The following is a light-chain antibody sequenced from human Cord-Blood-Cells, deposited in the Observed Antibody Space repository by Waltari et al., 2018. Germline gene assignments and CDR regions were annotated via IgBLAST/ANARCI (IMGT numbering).Light chain of an antibody. CDR2: EVS. V-gene: IGLV2-8*01. J-gene: IGLJ3*02. Sequence: QSALTQPPSASGSPGQSVTISCTGTSSAVGGSNYVSWYQQHPGKAPKLMLYEVSKRPSGVPDRFSGYKSGNTASLTVSGLQAEDEADYYCSSYAGSNNLVFGGGTKLTVL. CDR3: SSYAGSNNLV. CDR1: SSAVGGSNY.